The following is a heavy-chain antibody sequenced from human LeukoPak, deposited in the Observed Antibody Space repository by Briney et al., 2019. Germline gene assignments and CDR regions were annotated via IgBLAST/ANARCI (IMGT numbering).Heavy chain of an antibody. CDR1: GFTFSSYA. CDR2: ISGSGGST. J-gene: IGHJ3*02. Sequence: PGGSLRLSCAASGFTFSSYAMSWVRQAPGKGLEWVSAISGSGGSTYYADSVKGRFTISRDNSKNTLYLQMNSLRAEDTAVYYCAKMDGVVMVRGVIPKGGAFDIWGQGTMVTVSS. V-gene: IGHV3-23*01. D-gene: IGHD3-10*01. CDR3: AKMDGVVMVRGVIPKGGAFDI.